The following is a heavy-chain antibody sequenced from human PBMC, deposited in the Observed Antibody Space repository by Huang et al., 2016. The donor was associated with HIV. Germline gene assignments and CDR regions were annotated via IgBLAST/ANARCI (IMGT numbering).Heavy chain of an antibody. J-gene: IGHJ4*02. CDR2: ISYDGSNG. CDR3: AKESRWYSDLDN. CDR1: GFTFNNFG. Sequence: QVQLVESGGGVVQPGRSLRLSCVASGFTFNNFGMHWGRQAPGKGLEWVAVISYDGSNGRYSESVKGRFTISRDNPMDTLYLQMNSLRPDDTAVYYCAKESRWYSDLDNWGQGTLVTVSS. V-gene: IGHV3-30*18. D-gene: IGHD2-15*01.